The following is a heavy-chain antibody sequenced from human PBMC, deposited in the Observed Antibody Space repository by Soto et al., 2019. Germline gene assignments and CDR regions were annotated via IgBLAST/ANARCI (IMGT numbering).Heavy chain of an antibody. CDR2: VFPRDSDT. CDR1: GYKFSTYW. V-gene: IGHV5-51*01. D-gene: IGHD3-22*01. Sequence: GESLKISCKTSGYKFSTYWIGWVRQMPGKGLEWMGIVFPRDSDTTYSPSFQGQITISADTSISTAYLQWSTLKASDTVMYFCARRGFDTSGYYSYFDSWGQGTLVTVSS. CDR3: ARRGFDTSGYYSYFDS. J-gene: IGHJ4*02.